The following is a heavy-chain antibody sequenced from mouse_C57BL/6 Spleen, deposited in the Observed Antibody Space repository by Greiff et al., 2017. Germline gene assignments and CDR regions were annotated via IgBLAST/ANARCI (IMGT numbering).Heavy chain of an antibody. D-gene: IGHD4-1*01. J-gene: IGHJ3*01. CDR2: IYPRSGNT. CDR3: AREGNWDRFAY. V-gene: IGHV1-81*01. Sequence: QVHVKQSGAELARPGASVKLSCKASGYTFTSYGISWVKQRTGQGLEWIGEIYPRSGNTYYNEKFKGKATLTADKSSSTAYMELRSLTSEDSAVYFCAREGNWDRFAYWGQGTLVTVSA. CDR1: GYTFTSYG.